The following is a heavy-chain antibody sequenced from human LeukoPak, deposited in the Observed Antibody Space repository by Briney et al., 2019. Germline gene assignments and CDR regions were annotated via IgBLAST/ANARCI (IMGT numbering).Heavy chain of an antibody. D-gene: IGHD5-12*01. Sequence: GGSPRLSCAASGFTFSGYSMTWVRQPPGKGLEWVSYISSTSSTLLYTDSVKGRFIISRDNAKNSLYLQMNSLRAEDTAVYYCARESAYAFDYWGQGILVTVSS. CDR1: GFTFSGYS. CDR2: ISSTSSTL. CDR3: ARESAYAFDY. J-gene: IGHJ4*02. V-gene: IGHV3-48*01.